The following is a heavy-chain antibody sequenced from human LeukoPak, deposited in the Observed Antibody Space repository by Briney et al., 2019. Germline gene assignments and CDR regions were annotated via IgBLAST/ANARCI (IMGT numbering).Heavy chain of an antibody. D-gene: IGHD3-22*01. J-gene: IGHJ6*02. CDR1: GFTFSSYW. Sequence: PGGSLRLSCAASGFTFSSYWMSWVRQAPGKGLEWVANIKQDGSEKYYVDSVKGRFTISRDNAKNSLYLQMNSLRAEDTAVYYCARHYYDSSGYSIPYYGMDVWGQGTTVTVSS. CDR2: IKQDGSEK. V-gene: IGHV3-7*01. CDR3: ARHYYDSSGYSIPYYGMDV.